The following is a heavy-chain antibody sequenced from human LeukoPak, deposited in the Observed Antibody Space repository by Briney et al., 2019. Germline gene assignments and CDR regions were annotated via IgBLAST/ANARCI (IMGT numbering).Heavy chain of an antibody. CDR1: GFTFSSYG. CDR2: ISGSGGST. V-gene: IGHV3-23*01. D-gene: IGHD6-13*01. J-gene: IGHJ4*02. Sequence: GGSLRLSCAASGFTFSSYGMSWVRQAPGKGLEWASAISGSGGSTYYADSVKGRFTISRDNSKNTLYLQMNSLRAEDTAVYYCAKGRDKYSSSWYYFDYWGQGTLVTVSS. CDR3: AKGRDKYSSSWYYFDY.